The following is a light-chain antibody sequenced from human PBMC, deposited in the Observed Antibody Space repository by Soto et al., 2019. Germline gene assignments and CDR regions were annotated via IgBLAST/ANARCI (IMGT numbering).Light chain of an antibody. J-gene: IGKJ5*01. CDR2: GAS. CDR1: QVISSY. V-gene: IGKV1-9*01. Sequence: DIQLTQSPSFLSASVGDRVTITCRASQVISSYLAWFQQKPGRAPNLLIYGASTLQSGVPSRFSGSGSGTDFTLTISNLQPEDFATYYCQQLNAYPLTFDQGTRLEIK. CDR3: QQLNAYPLT.